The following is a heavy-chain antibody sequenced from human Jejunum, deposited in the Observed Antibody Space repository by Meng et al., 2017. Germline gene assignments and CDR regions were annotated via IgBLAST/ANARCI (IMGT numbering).Heavy chain of an antibody. D-gene: IGHD7-27*01. CDR2: INNDGTQE. J-gene: IGHJ4*02. CDR3: ARDPGWGSLDY. Sequence: GESLKISCVASGFNFNNSWMSWVRQTPGKVLEWVANINNDGTQEYYVDSVKGRFTISRDDAENSLYLQMNSLRAEDTAVYTCARDPGWGSLDYWGQGTLVTVSS. V-gene: IGHV3-7*03. CDR1: GFNFNNSW.